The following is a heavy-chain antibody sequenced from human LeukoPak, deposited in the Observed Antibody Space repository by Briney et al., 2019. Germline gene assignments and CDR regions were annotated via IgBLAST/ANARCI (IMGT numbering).Heavy chain of an antibody. CDR3: AGSYYYGSGSYGS. J-gene: IGHJ5*02. Sequence: SETLSLTCTVSGGSISSYYWSWIRQPAGKGLEWMGRIYTSGSTIYNPSLKSRVTMSVDTSKNQFSLKLSSVTAADTAVYYCAGSYYYGSGSYGSWGQGTLVTVSS. CDR1: GGSISSYY. CDR2: IYTSGST. D-gene: IGHD3-10*01. V-gene: IGHV4-4*07.